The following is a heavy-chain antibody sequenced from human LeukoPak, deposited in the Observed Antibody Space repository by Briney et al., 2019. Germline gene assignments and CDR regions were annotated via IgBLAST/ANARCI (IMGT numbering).Heavy chain of an antibody. CDR2: ISSSGSTI. CDR1: GFTFSDYY. D-gene: IGHD2-2*03. CDR3: ARDRVDIRAFDI. Sequence: GGSLRLSCAPSGFTFSDYYMSWIRQAPGKGLEWVSYISSSGSTIYYADSVKGRFTISRDNAKNSLYLQMNSLRAEDTAVYYCARDRVDIRAFDIWGQGTMVTVSS. J-gene: IGHJ3*02. V-gene: IGHV3-11*01.